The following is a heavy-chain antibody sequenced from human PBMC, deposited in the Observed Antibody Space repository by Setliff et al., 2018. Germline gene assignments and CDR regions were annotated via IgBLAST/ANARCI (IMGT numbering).Heavy chain of an antibody. Sequence: SETLSLTCTVSGGSVSSHYWSWIRQPPGKELEWIGFIFYSGDTKTNPSLKGRVTMSVDRSKNQFSLKLSSVTAADTAVYYCARGGVTAVWDLTDWGQGTLVTVSS. CDR2: IFYSGDT. J-gene: IGHJ4*02. V-gene: IGHV4-59*02. D-gene: IGHD2-21*02. CDR3: ARGGVTAVWDLTD. CDR1: GGSVSSHY.